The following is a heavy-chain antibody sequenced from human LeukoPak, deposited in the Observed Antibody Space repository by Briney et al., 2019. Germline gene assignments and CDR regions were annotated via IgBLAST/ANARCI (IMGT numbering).Heavy chain of an antibody. CDR1: GGSISSYY. D-gene: IGHD3-10*01. J-gene: IGHJ4*02. V-gene: IGHV4-59*12. CDR3: ARVGFGELLVDY. Sequence: SETLSLTCTVSGGSISSYYWSWIRQPPGKGREWIGYIYYSGSTNYNPSLKSRVTISVDTSKNQFSLKLSSVTAADTAVYYCARVGFGELLVDYWGQGTLVTVSS. CDR2: IYYSGST.